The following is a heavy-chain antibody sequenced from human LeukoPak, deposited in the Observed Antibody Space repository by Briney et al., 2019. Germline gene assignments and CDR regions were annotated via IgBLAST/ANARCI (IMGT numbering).Heavy chain of an antibody. V-gene: IGHV5-51*01. CDR2: INPGDSDT. CDR3: ARKVGTTMENFFDY. CDR1: GYTFTNYW. D-gene: IGHD5-18*01. Sequence: GESLKVSCKGSGYTFTNYWIGWVRQTPGKGLEWMGIINPGDSDTRYSPSFQGQVTISVAKSISTAYLQWSSLKASGTAMYYCARKVGTTMENFFDYWGQGTLVTVSS. J-gene: IGHJ4*02.